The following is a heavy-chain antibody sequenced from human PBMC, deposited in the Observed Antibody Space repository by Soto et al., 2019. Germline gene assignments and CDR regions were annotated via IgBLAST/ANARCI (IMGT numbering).Heavy chain of an antibody. Sequence: PGGSLRLSCAASGFTFSSYWMSWVRQAPGKGLEWVANIKQDGSEKYYVDSVKGRFTISRDNAKNSLYLQMNSLRAEDTAVYYCARVPMGLRFDPPEFINFDYWGQGTLVTVSS. CDR2: IKQDGSEK. D-gene: IGHD5-12*01. V-gene: IGHV3-7*01. CDR1: GFTFSSYW. J-gene: IGHJ4*02. CDR3: ARVPMGLRFDPPEFINFDY.